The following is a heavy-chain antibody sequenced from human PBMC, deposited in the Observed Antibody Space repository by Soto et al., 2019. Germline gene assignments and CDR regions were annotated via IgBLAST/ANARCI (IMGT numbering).Heavy chain of an antibody. Sequence: PGGSLRLSCAASEGIVVSDNYVCWVRQAGGKGLQGVLLIYSGGGTDYAESVKGRFTISRDGFKNTLYLQMNNLKVEDTAIYYCATRMTTAPYWGQGTLVTVSS. D-gene: IGHD4-17*01. CDR1: EGIVVSDNY. CDR3: ATRMTTAPY. V-gene: IGHV3-66*01. CDR2: IYSGGGT. J-gene: IGHJ4*02.